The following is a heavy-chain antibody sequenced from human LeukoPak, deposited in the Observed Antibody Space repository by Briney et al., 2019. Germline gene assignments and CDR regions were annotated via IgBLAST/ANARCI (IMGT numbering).Heavy chain of an antibody. CDR1: GGSISSSNW. CDR2: IYHSGST. D-gene: IGHD6-13*01. Sequence: SETLSLTCAVSGGSISSSNWWSWVRQPPGKGLEWIGEIYHSGSTNYNPSLKSRVTISVDKSKNQFSLKLSSVTAADTAVYYCARLGGAAAGTAAGDDYWGQGTLVTVSS. V-gene: IGHV4-4*02. CDR3: ARLGGAAAGTAAGDDY. J-gene: IGHJ4*02.